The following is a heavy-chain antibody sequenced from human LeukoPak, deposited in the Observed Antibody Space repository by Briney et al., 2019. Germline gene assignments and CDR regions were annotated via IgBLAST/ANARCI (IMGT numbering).Heavy chain of an antibody. D-gene: IGHD2-15*01. V-gene: IGHV4-34*01. CDR2: INHSGST. J-gene: IGHJ6*02. Sequence: PSETLSLTCAVYGGSFSGYYWSWIRQPPGKGLEWIGEINHSGSTNYNPSLKSRVTISVDTSKNQFSLKLSSVTAADTAVYYCARGPVRLPKNFYYYYGMDVWGQGTTVTVSS. CDR3: ARGPVRLPKNFYYYYGMDV. CDR1: GGSFSGYY.